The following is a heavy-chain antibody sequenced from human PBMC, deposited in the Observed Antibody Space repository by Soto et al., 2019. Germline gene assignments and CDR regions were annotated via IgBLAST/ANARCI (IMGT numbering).Heavy chain of an antibody. CDR2: INPANGDT. Sequence: QVQLEQSGPEVQKPGASVKVSCKASGYTFTTYPIHWVRQAPGQRLEWMGWINPANGDTGRSQKFQDRVSFSRDTSASTAYMELSSLTSEDTAVYYCTKKEYFASGSYHFAYWGQGTLVTVSS. J-gene: IGHJ4*02. CDR1: GYTFTTYP. V-gene: IGHV1-3*01. CDR3: TKKEYFASGSYHFAY. D-gene: IGHD3-10*01.